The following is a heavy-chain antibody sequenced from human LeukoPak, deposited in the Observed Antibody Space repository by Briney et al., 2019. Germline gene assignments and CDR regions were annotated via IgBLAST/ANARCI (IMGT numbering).Heavy chain of an antibody. J-gene: IGHJ4*02. CDR2: IYSGGST. V-gene: IGHV3-66*01. Sequence: PGGSLRLSCAASGFTVSSNYMSWVRQAPGKGLEWVSAIYSGGSTYYADSVKGRFTISRDNSKNTLYLQMNSLRAEDTAVYYCARDRHKYYFDYWGQGTLVTVSS. CDR1: GFTVSSNY. CDR3: ARDRHKYYFDY.